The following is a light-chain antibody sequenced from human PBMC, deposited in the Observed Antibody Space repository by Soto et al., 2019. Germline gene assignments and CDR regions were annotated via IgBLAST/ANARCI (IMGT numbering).Light chain of an antibody. V-gene: IGKV1-9*01. CDR2: AAS. Sequence: DIQLTQSPSFLSTSVGDRVTITCRASQGIGSYLAWNQQKPGKAPKLLIYAASTLQSGVPSRFSGSGSGTEFTLTISSLQPEDFATYYCQQLNSYPRTFGQGTKLEIK. CDR1: QGIGSY. J-gene: IGKJ2*01. CDR3: QQLNSYPRT.